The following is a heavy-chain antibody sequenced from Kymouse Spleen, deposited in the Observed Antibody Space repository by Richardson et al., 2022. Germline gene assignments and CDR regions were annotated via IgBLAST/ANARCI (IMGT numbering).Heavy chain of an antibody. V-gene: IGHV3-33*01. D-gene: IGHD6-6*01. CDR1: GFTFSSYG. J-gene: IGHJ6*02. Sequence: QVQLVESGGGVVQPGRSLRLSCAASGFTFSSYGMHWVRQAPGKGLEWVAVIWYDGSNKYYADSVKGRFTISRDNSKNTLYLQMNSLRAEDTAVYYCARDQDSSSSPYYYYGMDVWGQGTTVTVSS. CDR3: ARDQDSSSSPYYYYGMDV. CDR2: IWYDGSNK.